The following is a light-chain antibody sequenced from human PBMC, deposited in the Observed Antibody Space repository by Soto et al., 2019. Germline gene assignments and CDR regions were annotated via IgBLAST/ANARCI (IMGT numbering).Light chain of an antibody. V-gene: IGKV3-20*01. Sequence: EIVLTQSPGTLSLSRGERATLSCRASQSVSSGYLAWYQQKPGQAPRLLIYGASSRATGIPDRFSGSGSGTDFTLTISRLEPEDFAVYYCQQYGSSPGTFGQGTKVEIK. J-gene: IGKJ1*01. CDR1: QSVSSGY. CDR2: GAS. CDR3: QQYGSSPGT.